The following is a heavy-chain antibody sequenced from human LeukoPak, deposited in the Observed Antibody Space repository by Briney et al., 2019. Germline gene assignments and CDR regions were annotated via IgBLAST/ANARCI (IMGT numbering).Heavy chain of an antibody. CDR3: ARGGGTRGYSFGYMDY. Sequence: SETLSLTCIVSGYSISSGYYWGWIRQPPGKGLEWIGSIYHSGSTYYNPSLKSRVTISVDTSKNQFSLKLNSVTAADTAVYYCARGGGTRGYSFGYMDYWGQGTLVTVSS. J-gene: IGHJ4*02. CDR1: GYSISSGYY. CDR2: IYHSGST. V-gene: IGHV4-38-2*02. D-gene: IGHD5-18*01.